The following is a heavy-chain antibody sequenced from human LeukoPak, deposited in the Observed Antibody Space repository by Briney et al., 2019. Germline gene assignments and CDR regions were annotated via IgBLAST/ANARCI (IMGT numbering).Heavy chain of an antibody. J-gene: IGHJ5*02. CDR3: ARASGSWYEFNWFDP. Sequence: SETLSLTCTVSGGSISSYYWSWIRQPPGKGLEWIGYIYYSGSTNYNPSLKSRVTISVDTSKNQFSLKLSSVTAADTAVYYCARASGSWYEFNWFDPWGQGTLVTVSS. CDR2: IYYSGST. D-gene: IGHD6-13*01. V-gene: IGHV4-59*01. CDR1: GGSISSYY.